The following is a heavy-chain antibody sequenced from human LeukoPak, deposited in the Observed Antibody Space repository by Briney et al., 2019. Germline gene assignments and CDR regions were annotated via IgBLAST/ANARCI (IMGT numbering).Heavy chain of an antibody. CDR3: AREMERPGYSSSWYVRWFDP. D-gene: IGHD6-13*01. CDR2: IYSGGST. Sequence: GGSLRLSCAASGFTVSSNYMSWVRQAPGKGLEWVSVIYSGGSTYYADSVKGRFTISRDNSKNTLYLQMNSLRAEDTAVYYCAREMERPGYSSSWYVRWFDPWGQGTLVTVSS. V-gene: IGHV3-53*05. J-gene: IGHJ5*02. CDR1: GFTVSSNY.